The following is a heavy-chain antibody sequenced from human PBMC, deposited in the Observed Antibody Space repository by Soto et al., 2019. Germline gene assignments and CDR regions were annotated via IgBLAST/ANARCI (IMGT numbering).Heavy chain of an antibody. Sequence: EVQLVQSGAEVKKPGESLKISCKGSGYSFTSYWIGWVRQMPGKGLEWMGIIYPGDSDTRYSPSCQGQATISAHKSISTAYLQFSGLTASDTAMYYCSIHTNPTIVVAPADSCVLHLNAFGIRGQGRMVTL. CDR2: IYPGDSDT. D-gene: IGHD2-2*01. CDR1: GYSFTSYW. CDR3: SIHTNPTIVVAPADSCVLHLNAFGI. V-gene: IGHV5-51*01. J-gene: IGHJ3*02.